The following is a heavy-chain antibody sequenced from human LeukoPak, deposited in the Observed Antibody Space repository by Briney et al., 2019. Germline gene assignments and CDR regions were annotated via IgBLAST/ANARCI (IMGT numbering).Heavy chain of an antibody. CDR3: ARGQVVGATFGMDV. Sequence: EPGGSLRLSCAASRFTFSSYSMNWVRQAPGKGLEWVSYISSSSSTIYYADSVKGRFTISRDNAKNSLYLQMNSLRAGDTAVYYCARGQVVGATFGMDVWGKGTTVTVSS. CDR2: ISSSSSTI. D-gene: IGHD1-26*01. J-gene: IGHJ6*04. V-gene: IGHV3-48*01. CDR1: RFTFSSYS.